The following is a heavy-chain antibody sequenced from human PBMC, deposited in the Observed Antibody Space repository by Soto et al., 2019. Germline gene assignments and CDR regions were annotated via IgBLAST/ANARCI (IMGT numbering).Heavy chain of an antibody. V-gene: IGHV4-30-2*01. CDR3: VRGDKNNDYYFDH. Sequence: QLQLQESGSGLVKPSQTLSLTCVVSGASISSGDYAWNWVRQPPGKGLEWLGYIYNNGGSYYNPSLKSRLTISLDRSQNHFSLRLKSVTAADTALYFCVRGDKNNDYYFDHWGQGTPVTVTS. D-gene: IGHD3-16*01. CDR1: GASISSGDYA. J-gene: IGHJ4*02. CDR2: IYNNGGS.